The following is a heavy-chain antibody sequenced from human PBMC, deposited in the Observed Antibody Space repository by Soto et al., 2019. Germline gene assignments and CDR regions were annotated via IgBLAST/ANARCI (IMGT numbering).Heavy chain of an antibody. CDR3: ARDPAYCYYDSSGLCWFDP. V-gene: IGHV1-18*01. J-gene: IGHJ5*02. CDR2: ISAYNGNT. CDR1: GYTFTSYG. D-gene: IGHD3-22*01. Sequence: QVQLVQSGAEVKKPGASVKVSCKASGYTFTSYGISWVRQAPGQGLEWMGWISAYNGNTNYAQKLQGRVTMTTDTPSSTAYMGLSSLRSDDTGVYYCARDPAYCYYDSSGLCWFDPWGQGTLVTVSS.